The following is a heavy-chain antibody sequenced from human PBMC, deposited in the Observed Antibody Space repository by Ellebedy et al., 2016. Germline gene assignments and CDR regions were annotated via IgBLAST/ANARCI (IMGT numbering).Heavy chain of an antibody. Sequence: ASVKVSCKASGYTFTSYGISWVRQAPGQGLEWMGWISTYDGNTNYAQNLQGRVTMTTDTSTGTVYMELRSLISDDTAVYYCARDSGRAIHFRTCGDYWGQGTLVTVSS. D-gene: IGHD1-14*01. CDR1: GYTFTSYG. V-gene: IGHV1-18*01. CDR2: ISTYDGNT. CDR3: ARDSGRAIHFRTCGDY. J-gene: IGHJ4*02.